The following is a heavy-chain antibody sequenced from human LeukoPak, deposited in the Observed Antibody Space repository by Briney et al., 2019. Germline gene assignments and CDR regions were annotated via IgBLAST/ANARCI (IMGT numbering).Heavy chain of an antibody. J-gene: IGHJ5*02. CDR3: ARDNQAGYCSGGSCSSLRWFDP. D-gene: IGHD2-15*01. CDR2: IKYSGST. Sequence: PSETLSLTCTVSGDSMNSHYWSWLRQPPWKGLEWIAYIKYSGSTNYNPSLKSRVTISVDTSKKEFSLKLSSVTAADTAVYYCARDNQAGYCSGGSCSSLRWFDPWGQGTLVTVSS. CDR1: GDSMNSHY. V-gene: IGHV4-59*11.